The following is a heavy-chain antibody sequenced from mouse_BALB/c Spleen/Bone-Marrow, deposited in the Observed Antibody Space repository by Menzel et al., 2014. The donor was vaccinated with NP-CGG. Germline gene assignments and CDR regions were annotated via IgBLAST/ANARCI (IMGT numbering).Heavy chain of an antibody. J-gene: IGHJ2*01. CDR3: AREGWDYDGFDY. Sequence: VKLMESGAELVRPGASVKLSCKASGYSFTSYWMNRVKQRPGQGLEWIGMIHPSDSETRLNQKFKDKATLTVDKSSSTAYMQLSSPTSEDSAVYYCAREGWDYDGFDYWGQGTTLTVSS. CDR2: IHPSDSET. D-gene: IGHD2-4*01. V-gene: IGHV1-61*01. CDR1: GYSFTSYW.